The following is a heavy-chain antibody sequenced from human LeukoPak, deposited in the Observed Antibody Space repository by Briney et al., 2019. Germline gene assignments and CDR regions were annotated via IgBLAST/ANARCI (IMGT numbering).Heavy chain of an antibody. Sequence: SVKVSCKASGGTFSSYAISWVRQAPGQGLEWMGGIIPIFGTANYAQKFQGRVTITADESTSIAYMELSSLRSEDTAVYYCARAGICGGDCYQKYYYYYGMDVWGQGTTVTVSS. CDR2: IIPIFGTA. D-gene: IGHD2-21*02. CDR3: ARAGICGGDCYQKYYYYYGMDV. CDR1: GGTFSSYA. J-gene: IGHJ6*02. V-gene: IGHV1-69*13.